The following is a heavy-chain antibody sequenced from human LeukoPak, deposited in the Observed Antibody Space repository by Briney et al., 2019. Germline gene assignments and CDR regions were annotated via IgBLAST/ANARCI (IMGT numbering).Heavy chain of an antibody. CDR3: ARGPMPRYCSSTSCYLRYYFDY. V-gene: IGHV1-2*02. D-gene: IGHD2-2*01. CDR2: INPNSGGT. J-gene: IGHJ4*02. Sequence: ASVKVSCKASGYTFTGYYMHWVRQAPGQGLEWMGWINPNSGGTNYAQKFQGRVTMTRDTSISTAYMELSRLRSDDTAVYYCARGPMPRYCSSTSCYLRYYFDYWGQGTLVTVSS. CDR1: GYTFTGYY.